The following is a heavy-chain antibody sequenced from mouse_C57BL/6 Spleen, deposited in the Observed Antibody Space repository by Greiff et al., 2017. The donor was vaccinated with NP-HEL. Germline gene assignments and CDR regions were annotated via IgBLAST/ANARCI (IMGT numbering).Heavy chain of an antibody. CDR2: IYPGDGDT. J-gene: IGHJ4*01. V-gene: IGHV1-82*01. CDR1: GYAFSSSW. D-gene: IGHD2-4*01. Sequence: QVQLQQSGPELVKPGASVKISCKASGYAFSSSWMNWVKQRPGKGLEWIGRIYPGDGDTNYIGKFKGKATLTADKSSSTAYMQLSSLTSEDSAVYFCAKDDYVYAMDYWGQGTSVTVSS. CDR3: AKDDYVYAMDY.